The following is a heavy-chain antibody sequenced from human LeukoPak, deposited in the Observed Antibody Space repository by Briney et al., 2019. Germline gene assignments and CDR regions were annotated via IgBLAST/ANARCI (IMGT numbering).Heavy chain of an antibody. CDR3: AKDLIYCSGGSRYSTPYYFDY. J-gene: IGHJ4*02. CDR2: ISGSGGST. CDR1: GFTFSSYA. D-gene: IGHD2-15*01. V-gene: IGHV3-23*01. Sequence: GSLRLSCAASGFTFSSYAMSWVRQAPGKGLEWVSAISGSGGSTYYADSVKGRFTISRDNSKNTLYLQMNSLRAEDTAVYYCAKDLIYCSGGSRYSTPYYFDYWGQGTLVTVSS.